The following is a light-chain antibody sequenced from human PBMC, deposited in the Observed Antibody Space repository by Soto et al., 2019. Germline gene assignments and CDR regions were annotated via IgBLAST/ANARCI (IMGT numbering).Light chain of an antibody. J-gene: IGKJ1*01. CDR3: QQYNTYSET. CDR2: DSS. CDR1: QSINTW. Sequence: DIQMTQSPSTLSASVGDIFTITCRASQSINTWLAWYQQKPGKAPKLLIYDSSSLESGVPSRFSGSGSGTDFTLTISSLQPDDFATYYCQQYNTYSETFGQGTKVDIK. V-gene: IGKV1-5*01.